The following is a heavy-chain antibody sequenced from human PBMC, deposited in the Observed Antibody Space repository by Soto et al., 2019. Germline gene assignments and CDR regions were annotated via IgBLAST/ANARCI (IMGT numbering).Heavy chain of an antibody. V-gene: IGHV3-13*01. CDR3: ARESYYYGSGRYGAEPSGIDV. Sequence: EVQLVESGGGLVQPGGSLRLSCAASGFTFSSYDMHWVRQATGKGLEWVSAIGTAGDTYYPGSVKGRFTISRENAKNSLYLQISSLRDENTAAYNCARESYYYGSGRYGAEPSGIDVCGHGTTVTVSS. CDR1: GFTFSSYD. D-gene: IGHD3-10*01. J-gene: IGHJ6*02. CDR2: IGTAGDT.